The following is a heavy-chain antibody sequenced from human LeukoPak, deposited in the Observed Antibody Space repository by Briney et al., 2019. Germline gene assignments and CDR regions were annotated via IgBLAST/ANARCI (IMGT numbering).Heavy chain of an antibody. V-gene: IGHV4-31*03. CDR3: ARVRVAARPDDAFDI. D-gene: IGHD6-6*01. Sequence: SETLSLTCTVSGGSISSGGYYWSWIRRHPGKGLEWIGYIYYSGSTYYNPSLKSRVTISVDTSKNQFSLKLSSVTAADTAVYYCARVRVAARPDDAFDIWGQGTMVTVSS. CDR1: GGSISSGGYY. J-gene: IGHJ3*02. CDR2: IYYSGST.